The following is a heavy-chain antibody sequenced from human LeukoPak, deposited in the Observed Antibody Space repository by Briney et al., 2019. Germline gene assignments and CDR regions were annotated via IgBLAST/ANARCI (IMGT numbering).Heavy chain of an antibody. V-gene: IGHV3-21*01. CDR2: ISSSSSYI. CDR3: ARDPRAQQLAEYFQH. J-gene: IGHJ1*01. D-gene: IGHD6-13*01. Sequence: GGSLRLSCAASGFTFSSYSMNWVRQAPGKGLEWVSSISSSSSYIYYADSVKGRFTISRDNAKNSLYLQMNSLRAEDTAVYYCARDPRAQQLAEYFQHWGQGTLVTVSS. CDR1: GFTFSSYS.